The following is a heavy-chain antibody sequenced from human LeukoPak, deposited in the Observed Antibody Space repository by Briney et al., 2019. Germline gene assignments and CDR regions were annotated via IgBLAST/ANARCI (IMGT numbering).Heavy chain of an antibody. D-gene: IGHD6-6*01. CDR3: ARGVGIAAHEDAFDI. J-gene: IGHJ3*02. CDR2: IYTSGST. V-gene: IGHV4-61*02. Sequence: SQTLSLTCTVSGGSISSGSYYWSWIRQPAGKGLEWIGRIYTSGSTNYNPSLKSRVTISVDTSKNQFSLKLSSVTAADTAVYYCARGVGIAAHEDAFDIWGQGTMVTVSS. CDR1: GGSISSGSYY.